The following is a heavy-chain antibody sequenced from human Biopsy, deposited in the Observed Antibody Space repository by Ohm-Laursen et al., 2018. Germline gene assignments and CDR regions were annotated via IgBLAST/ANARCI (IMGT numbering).Heavy chain of an antibody. J-gene: IGHJ4*02. V-gene: IGHV1-2*02. D-gene: IGHD3-10*01. CDR1: GYTFTGYH. CDR2: INPNSGAT. CDR3: ARDRMTDVFGGPTRTDVFDS. Sequence: ASVKVSCKASGYTFTGYHVHWVRQAPGQGLEWMGWINPNSGATNSAQKFRDRVTLTRDTSISAVYIDLRRLKSDDAAIYYCARDRMTDVFGGPTRTDVFDSWGQGTPVTVSS.